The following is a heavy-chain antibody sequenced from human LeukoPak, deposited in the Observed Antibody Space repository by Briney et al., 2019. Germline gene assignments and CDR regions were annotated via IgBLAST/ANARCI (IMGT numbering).Heavy chain of an antibody. CDR2: INAGNGNT. V-gene: IGHV1-3*01. J-gene: IGHJ6*02. CDR3: ARSRTVRGVIISHVGMDV. CDR1: GYTFTSYA. D-gene: IGHD3-10*01. Sequence: ASVTVSCTASGYTFTSYAMHWVRQAPGQRLEWMGWINAGNGNTKYSQKFQGRVTITRDTSASTAYMELSSLRSEDTAVYYCARSRTVRGVIISHVGMDVWGQGTTVTVSS.